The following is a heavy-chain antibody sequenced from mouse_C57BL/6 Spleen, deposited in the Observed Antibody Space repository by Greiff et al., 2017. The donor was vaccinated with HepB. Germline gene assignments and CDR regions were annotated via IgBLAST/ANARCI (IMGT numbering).Heavy chain of an antibody. Sequence: QVQLQQSGAELARPGASVKMSCKASGYTFTSYTMHWVKQRPGQGLEWIGDINPSSGYTKYNQKFKDKATVTADKSSSTAYMQRSSLTSEDSAVYYCARLTGSSSPPYWGQGTLVTVSA. CDR1: GYTFTSYT. CDR3: ARLTGSSSPPY. J-gene: IGHJ3*01. V-gene: IGHV1-4*01. CDR2: INPSSGYT. D-gene: IGHD4-1*01.